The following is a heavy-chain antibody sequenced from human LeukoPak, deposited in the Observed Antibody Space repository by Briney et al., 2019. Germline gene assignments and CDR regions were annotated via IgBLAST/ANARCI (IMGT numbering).Heavy chain of an antibody. CDR2: ISAYNGNT. J-gene: IGHJ6*02. D-gene: IGHD1-14*01. CDR3: ARDHPTAEPNYYYYYGMDV. CDR1: GYTFTSYG. V-gene: IGHV1-18*01. Sequence: VASVKVSCKASGYTFTSYGISWVRQAPGQGLEWMGWISAYNGNTNYAQKLQGRVTMTTDTSTSTAYMELRSLRSDDTAVYYCARDHPTAEPNYYYYYGMDVWGQGTTVTVSS.